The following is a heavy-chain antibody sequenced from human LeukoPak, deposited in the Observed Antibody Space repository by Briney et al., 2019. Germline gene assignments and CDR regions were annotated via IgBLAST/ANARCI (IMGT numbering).Heavy chain of an antibody. CDR3: ARDRGYGDYTIDY. Sequence: PGGSLRLSCAASGFTFSSYSMNWVRQAPGKGLEWVSSISSSSSYIYYADSVKGRFTISRDNAKNSLYLQMNSLRAEDTAVYYCARDRGYGDYTIDYWGQGTLVTVSS. V-gene: IGHV3-21*01. J-gene: IGHJ4*02. D-gene: IGHD4-17*01. CDR1: GFTFSSYS. CDR2: ISSSSSYI.